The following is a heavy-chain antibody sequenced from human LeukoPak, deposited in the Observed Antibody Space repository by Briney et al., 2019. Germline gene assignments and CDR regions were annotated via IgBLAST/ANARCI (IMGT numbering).Heavy chain of an antibody. CDR2: ISSSDNTI. CDR1: GFAFSDYS. D-gene: IGHD3/OR15-3a*01. Sequence: GGSLRLSCAASGFAFSDYSMNWVRQAPGKGLEWVSYISSSDNTIHYADSVKGRFTISRDNAKNTVYLQMNNLRAEDTAIYYCVRGSFGPDIWGQGTMVTVSS. J-gene: IGHJ3*02. V-gene: IGHV3-48*04. CDR3: VRGSFGPDI.